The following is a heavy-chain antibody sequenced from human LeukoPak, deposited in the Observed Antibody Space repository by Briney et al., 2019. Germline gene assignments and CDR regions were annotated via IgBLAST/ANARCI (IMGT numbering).Heavy chain of an antibody. CDR1: GGSFFGYH. CDR3: ARDPTTVITTPYYFDD. D-gene: IGHD4-23*01. Sequence: SETLSLTCAVSGGSFFGYHWNWVRQVPGKGLEWIGEINHRGITNYNPSLKSRVTISVDTSKNQFSLRLRSVTAADTAVYYCARDPTTVITTPYYFDDWGQGILVTVSS. CDR2: INHRGIT. V-gene: IGHV4-34*01. J-gene: IGHJ4*02.